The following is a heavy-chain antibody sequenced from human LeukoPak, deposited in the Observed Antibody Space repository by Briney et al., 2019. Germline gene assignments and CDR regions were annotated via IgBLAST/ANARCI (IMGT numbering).Heavy chain of an antibody. J-gene: IGHJ4*02. Sequence: GASVKVSCKASGYTFTSYYMHWVRQAPGQGLEWMGITNPSGGSTSYAQKFQGRVTMTRDTSTSTVYMELSSPRSGDTAVYYCARDLIAAAAGAVLYYFDYWGQGTLVTVSS. V-gene: IGHV1-46*01. CDR3: ARDLIAAAAGAVLYYFDY. CDR2: TNPSGGST. CDR1: GYTFTSYY. D-gene: IGHD6-13*01.